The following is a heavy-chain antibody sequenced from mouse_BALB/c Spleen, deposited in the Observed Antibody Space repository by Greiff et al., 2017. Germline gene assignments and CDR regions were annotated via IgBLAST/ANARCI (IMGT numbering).Heavy chain of an antibody. D-gene: IGHD2-3*01. CDR2: ISSGGSYT. Sequence: EVKLVESGGGLVKPGGSLKLSCAASGFTFSSYAMSWVRQTPEKRLEWVATISSGGSYTYYPDSVKGRFTISRDNAKNTLYLQMSSLRSEDTAMYYCARRGVYDGYYAWFAYWGQGTLVTVSA. V-gene: IGHV5-9-3*01. CDR3: ARRGVYDGYYAWFAY. CDR1: GFTFSSYA. J-gene: IGHJ3*01.